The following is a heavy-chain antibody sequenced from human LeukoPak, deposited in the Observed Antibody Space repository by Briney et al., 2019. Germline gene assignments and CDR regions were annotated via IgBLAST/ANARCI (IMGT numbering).Heavy chain of an antibody. V-gene: IGHV3-23*01. Sequence: PGGSLRLSCAASGFTFSFFAMSCVRQVPGKGLDWVSSFSGSGGGRYYAESVKGRFTISRDDSKNTLFLQMNSLRAEDTAVYYCAKDARRTSGWYFFDYWGQGTLVTVSS. J-gene: IGHJ4*02. D-gene: IGHD6-19*01. CDR1: GFTFSFFA. CDR2: FSGSGGGR. CDR3: AKDARRTSGWYFFDY.